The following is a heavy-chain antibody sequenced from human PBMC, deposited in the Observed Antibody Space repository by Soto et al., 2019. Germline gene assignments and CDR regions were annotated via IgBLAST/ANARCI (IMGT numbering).Heavy chain of an antibody. CDR3: ASGYCGGDCYSYYYYGMDV. J-gene: IGHJ6*02. CDR2: IIPIFGTA. D-gene: IGHD2-21*02. V-gene: IGHV1-69*13. Sequence: SVKVSCKASGGTFSSYAISWVRQAPGQGLEWMGGIIPIFGTANYAQKFQGRVAITADESTSTAYMELSSLRSEDTAVYYCASGYCGGDCYSYYYYGMDVWGQGTTVTVSS. CDR1: GGTFSSYA.